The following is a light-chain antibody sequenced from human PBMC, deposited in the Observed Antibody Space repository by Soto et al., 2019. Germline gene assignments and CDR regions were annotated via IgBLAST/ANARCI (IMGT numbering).Light chain of an antibody. Sequence: EIVMTQSPCTLSVSPGEGVTLSCRASQTVGRSFLAWYQQKPGQAPRLLIYDASNRATGIPARFSGSGSGTDFTLTISSLEPEDFAVYYCQQRSNWITFGQGTRLEIK. CDR2: DAS. J-gene: IGKJ5*01. CDR3: QQRSNWIT. CDR1: QTVGRSF. V-gene: IGKV3D-20*02.